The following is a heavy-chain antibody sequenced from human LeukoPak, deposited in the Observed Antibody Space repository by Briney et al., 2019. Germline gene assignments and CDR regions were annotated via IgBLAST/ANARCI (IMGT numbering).Heavy chain of an antibody. CDR2: ISAYNGNT. CDR3: ARGGLSGDYDILTGYQY. D-gene: IGHD3-9*01. V-gene: IGHV1-18*01. Sequence: GASVKVSCKASGYTYTSYAMHWVRQAPGQGLEWMGWISAYNGNTNYAQKLQGRVTMTTDTSTSTAYMELRSLRSDDTAVYYCARGGLSGDYDILTGYQYWGQGTLVTVSS. CDR1: GYTYTSYA. J-gene: IGHJ4*02.